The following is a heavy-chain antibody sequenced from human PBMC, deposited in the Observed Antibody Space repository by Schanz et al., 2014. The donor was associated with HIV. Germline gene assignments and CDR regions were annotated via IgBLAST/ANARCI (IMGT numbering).Heavy chain of an antibody. V-gene: IGHV1-69*13. J-gene: IGHJ4*02. CDR3: VRVANYDGDDYYQRSHFDL. Sequence: QLVQSGAEVKKPGASVKVSCKASGYTFDSRDINWVRQAPGQGLEWLGLIMPKFGTENYAQKYQGRVTLTADATTAYMDLSSLKFEDTAVYYCVRVANYDGDDYYQRSHFDLWGQGTLVTVSS. D-gene: IGHD3-22*01. CDR1: GYTFDSRD. CDR2: IMPKFGTE.